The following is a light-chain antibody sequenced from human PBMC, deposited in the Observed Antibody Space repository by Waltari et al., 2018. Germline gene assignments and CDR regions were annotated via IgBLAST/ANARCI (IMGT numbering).Light chain of an antibody. J-gene: IGKJ1*01. V-gene: IGKV3-20*01. CDR3: QQYGTSLST. CDR2: GAS. CDR1: QSVTNNY. Sequence: EIVLTQSPGTLSLSPGESATLPCRASQSVTNNYLAWYQPKRGQAPRALIYGASSRASGVPDRFSGSGSGTDFTLTISRLEPEDFAVYYCQQYGTSLSTFGQGTRVEIK.